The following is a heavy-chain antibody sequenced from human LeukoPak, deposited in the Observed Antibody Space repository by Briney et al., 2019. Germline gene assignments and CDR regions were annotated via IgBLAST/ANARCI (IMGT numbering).Heavy chain of an antibody. D-gene: IGHD3-22*01. CDR2: IKQDGSEK. V-gene: IGHV3-7*03. CDR1: GFSFSSYW. J-gene: IGHJ4*02. Sequence: GGSLRLSCAASGFSFSSYWMNWVRQAPGKGLEWVANIKQDGSEKNYVDSVKGRFTISRDNAKNSLFLQMNSLRAEDTAVYYCAKDEETMIVGYLGYWGQGTLVTVSS. CDR3: AKDEETMIVGYLGY.